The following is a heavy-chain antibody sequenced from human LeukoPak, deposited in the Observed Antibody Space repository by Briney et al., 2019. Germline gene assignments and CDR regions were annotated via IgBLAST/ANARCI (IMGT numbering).Heavy chain of an antibody. D-gene: IGHD6-6*01. CDR3: AKDDLYSSSSFFDY. J-gene: IGHJ4*02. CDR1: GFTFSSYT. V-gene: IGHV3-23*01. Sequence: GGSLRLSCAASGFTFSSYTMSWVRQAPGKGLEWVSAISGSGGGTYYADSVKGRFTISRDNSKNTLYLQMNSLRAEDTAVYYCAKDDLYSSSSFFDYWGQGTLVTVSS. CDR2: ISGSGGGT.